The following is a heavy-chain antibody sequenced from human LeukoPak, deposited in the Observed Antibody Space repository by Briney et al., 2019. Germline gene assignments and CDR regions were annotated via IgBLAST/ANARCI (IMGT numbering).Heavy chain of an antibody. Sequence: GGSLRLSCAASGFTFSSYAMHWVRQAPGKGLEWVAVISYDGSNKYYADSVKGRFTISRDNSKNTLYLQMNSLRAEDTAVYYCAKDRGDHSFGYWGQGTLVTVSS. J-gene: IGHJ4*02. CDR1: GFTFSSYA. CDR3: AKDRGDHSFGY. V-gene: IGHV3-30-3*01. CDR2: ISYDGSNK. D-gene: IGHD2-21*02.